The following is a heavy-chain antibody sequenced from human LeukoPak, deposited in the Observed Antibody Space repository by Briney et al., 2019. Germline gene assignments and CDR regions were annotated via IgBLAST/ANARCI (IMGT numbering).Heavy chain of an antibody. D-gene: IGHD4-17*01. CDR3: ARDRLHYGEYEKTLDY. Sequence: GGSLRLSCAASGFTFSSYSMTWVRQAPGKGLEWVSYISYSSSTIYYADSVKGRFTISRDNAKNSLYLQMNSLRVDDTAVYYCARDRLHYGEYEKTLDYWGQGTLVTVSS. V-gene: IGHV3-48*01. CDR2: ISYSSSTI. J-gene: IGHJ4*02. CDR1: GFTFSSYS.